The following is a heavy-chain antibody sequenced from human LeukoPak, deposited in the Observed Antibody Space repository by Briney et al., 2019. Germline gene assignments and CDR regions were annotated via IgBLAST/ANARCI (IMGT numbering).Heavy chain of an antibody. Sequence: GASVKVSCKASGYTFTGYYMHWVRQAPGQGLEWMGWINPNSGGTNYAQKFQGRVTMTRDTSISTAYMELSRLRSDDTAVYYCARLEQWLPYNWFDPWGQGTLVTVSS. V-gene: IGHV1-2*02. J-gene: IGHJ5*02. CDR2: INPNSGGT. D-gene: IGHD6-19*01. CDR1: GYTFTGYY. CDR3: ARLEQWLPYNWFDP.